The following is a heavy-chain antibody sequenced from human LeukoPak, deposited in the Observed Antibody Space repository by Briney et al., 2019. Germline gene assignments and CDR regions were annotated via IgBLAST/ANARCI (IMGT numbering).Heavy chain of an antibody. V-gene: IGHV3-33*01. CDR1: GFTFSSYC. CDR3: ARMDGSYYGYFDY. Sequence: GGSLRLSCAASGFTFSSYCMHWVRQAPGKGLEWVAVIWYDGSNKYYADSVKGRFTISRDNSKNTLYLQMNSLRAEDTAVYYCARMDGSYYGYFDYWGQGTLVTVSS. CDR2: IWYDGSNK. D-gene: IGHD1-26*01. J-gene: IGHJ4*02.